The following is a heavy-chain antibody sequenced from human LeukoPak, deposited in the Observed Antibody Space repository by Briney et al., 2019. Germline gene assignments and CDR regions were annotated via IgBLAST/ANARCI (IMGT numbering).Heavy chain of an antibody. V-gene: IGHV4-34*01. CDR3: ARLERRRSFDY. J-gene: IGHJ4*02. CDR1: GGSFSGYY. CDR2: INHSGST. D-gene: IGHD1-1*01. Sequence: SETLSLTCAVYGGSFSGYYWSWIRQPPGKGLEWIGEINHSGSTNYNPSLKSRVTISVDTSRNQFSLKLSSVTAADTAVYYCARLERRRSFDYWGQGTLVTASS.